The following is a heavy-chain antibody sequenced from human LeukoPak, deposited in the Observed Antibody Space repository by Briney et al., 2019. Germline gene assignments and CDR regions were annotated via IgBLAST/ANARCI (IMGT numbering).Heavy chain of an antibody. J-gene: IGHJ4*02. CDR2: IKTKGDGATT. CDR1: GFALTGAW. D-gene: IGHD3-22*01. Sequence: GRSLRLSCAASGFALTGAWMGWVRPTPRERLRWVEHIKTKGDGATTDQAAPVKGRFTISRDDSQNTLYLQMNSLKTEDTAGYFCTTENPYCYDSSCYLRTFPNDNWGQGTLVTVSS. V-gene: IGHV3-15*01. CDR3: TTENPYCYDSSCYLRTFPNDN.